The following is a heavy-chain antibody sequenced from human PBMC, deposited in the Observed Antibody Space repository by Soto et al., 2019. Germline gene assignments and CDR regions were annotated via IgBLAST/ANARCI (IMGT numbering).Heavy chain of an antibody. V-gene: IGHV3-33*06. CDR1: GFTFSSYG. D-gene: IGHD1-1*01. J-gene: IGHJ4*02. CDR3: AKGGTTTNIILDS. CDR2: IWYDGSNK. Sequence: GGSLRLSCAASGFTFSSYGMHWVRQAPGKGLEWVAVIWYDGSNKYYADSVKGRFTISRDNSKNTLYLQINSLTAGDTAVYYCAKGGTTTNIILDSWGPGTPVTVSS.